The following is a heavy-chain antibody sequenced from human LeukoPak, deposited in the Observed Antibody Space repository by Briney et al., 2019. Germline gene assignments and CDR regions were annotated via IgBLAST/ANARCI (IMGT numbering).Heavy chain of an antibody. Sequence: PGGSLRLSCAVSGLTFSTYSMTWVRQGPGKGLEWVSSIYNSGAKIFYADSVKGRFTISRDNSKNMLYLQMNSLRVEDTAVYYCARDNWYQLLCDYFDYWGQGTLVTISS. J-gene: IGHJ4*02. CDR2: IYNSGAKI. D-gene: IGHD2-2*01. V-gene: IGHV3-23*01. CDR3: ARDNWYQLLCDYFDY. CDR1: GLTFSTYS.